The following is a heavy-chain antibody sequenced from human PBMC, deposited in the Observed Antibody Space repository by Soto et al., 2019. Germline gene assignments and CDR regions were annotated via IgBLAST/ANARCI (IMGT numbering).Heavy chain of an antibody. J-gene: IGHJ5*02. D-gene: IGHD2-2*01. CDR3: AKDLGTVVVPATLPAGWFDP. CDR1: GFTFSSYA. CDR2: ISGSGGST. Sequence: EVQLLESGGGLVQPGGSLRLSCAASGFTFSSYAMSWVRQAPGKGLEWVSAISGSGGSTYYADSVKGRFTISRDNSKNTLYLQMNSLRAEDTAVYYCAKDLGTVVVPATLPAGWFDPWGQGTLVTVSS. V-gene: IGHV3-23*01.